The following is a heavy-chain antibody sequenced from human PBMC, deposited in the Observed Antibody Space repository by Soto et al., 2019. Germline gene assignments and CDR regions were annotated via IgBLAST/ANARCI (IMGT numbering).Heavy chain of an antibody. CDR2: INHSGST. V-gene: IGHV4-34*01. CDR3: ASTPRAYYSSSCYYYSGRDV. J-gene: IGHJ6*02. Sequence: SETLSLTCAVYGGSFSGYYWSWIRQPPGKGLEWIGEINHSGSTNYNPSLKSRVTISVDTSKNQFSLKLSSVTAADTAVYYSASTPRAYYSSSCYYYSGRDVWCQGIKGTVSS. D-gene: IGHD6-13*01. CDR1: GGSFSGYY.